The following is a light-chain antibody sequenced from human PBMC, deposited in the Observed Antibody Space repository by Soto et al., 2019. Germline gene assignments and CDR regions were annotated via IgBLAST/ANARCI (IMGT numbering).Light chain of an antibody. CDR2: VES. J-gene: IGKJ4*01. CDR1: QNINNY. Sequence: DVQVTQSPSSLSASVGDRVTITCRASQNINNYLNWYQQKPGKAPKLLISVESNLQSGVPSRFSGRGSGTEFTLTISSLQPEDFATYYCQKSYTTPLTCGGGTKGDIK. V-gene: IGKV1-39*01. CDR3: QKSYTTPLT.